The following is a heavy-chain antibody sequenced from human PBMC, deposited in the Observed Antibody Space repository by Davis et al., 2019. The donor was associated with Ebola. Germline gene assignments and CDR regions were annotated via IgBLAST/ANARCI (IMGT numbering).Heavy chain of an antibody. Sequence: SETLSLTCTVSGCSISSYYWRWIRQPPGKGLEWIGYIYYSGSTHYNPSLKSRVTISVDTSKNQFSLKLRSVTAADTAVYYCARHGSGYGMDVWGQGTTVTVSS. J-gene: IGHJ6*02. CDR1: GCSISSYY. CDR2: IYYSGST. CDR3: ARHGSGYGMDV. V-gene: IGHV4-59*08. D-gene: IGHD3-3*01.